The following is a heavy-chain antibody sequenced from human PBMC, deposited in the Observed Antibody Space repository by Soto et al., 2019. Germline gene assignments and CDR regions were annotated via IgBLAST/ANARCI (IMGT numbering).Heavy chain of an antibody. CDR1: GGSISSGGYS. CDR2: IYHSGST. Sequence: QLQLQESGSGLVKPSQTLSLTCAVSGGSISSGGYSWSWIRQPPGKGLEWIGYIYHSGSTYYNPSLRSRVXXPXDXXKNQFSLKLSSVTAADTAVYYCARGNWTYYYGMDVWGQGTTVTVSS. D-gene: IGHD1-20*01. J-gene: IGHJ6*02. V-gene: IGHV4-30-2*01. CDR3: ARGNWTYYYGMDV.